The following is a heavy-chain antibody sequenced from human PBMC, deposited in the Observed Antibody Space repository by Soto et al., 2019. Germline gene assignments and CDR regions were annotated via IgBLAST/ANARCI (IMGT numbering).Heavy chain of an antibody. D-gene: IGHD3-10*01. J-gene: IGHJ6*02. Sequence: QVQLVESGGGVVQPGRSLRLSCAASGFTFSSYGMHWVRQAPGKGLEWVAVISYDGSNKYYADSVKGRFTISRDNSKNTLELQMNSLRAEDTAVYYCAKEGGYYGSGSYSVGENYYGMDVWGQGTTVTVSS. V-gene: IGHV3-30*18. CDR2: ISYDGSNK. CDR1: GFTFSSYG. CDR3: AKEGGYYGSGSYSVGENYYGMDV.